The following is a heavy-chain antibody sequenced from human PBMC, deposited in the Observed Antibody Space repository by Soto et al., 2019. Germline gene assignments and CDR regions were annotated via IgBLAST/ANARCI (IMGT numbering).Heavy chain of an antibody. CDR1: GGSISSYY. J-gene: IGHJ6*02. Sequence: SETLSLTCTVSGGSISSYYWSWIRQPPGKGLEWIGYIYYSGSTNYNPSLKSRVTISVDTSKNQFSLKLSSVTAADTAVYYCARVRWSLMDVWGQGTTVTVSS. D-gene: IGHD4-17*01. CDR2: IYYSGST. CDR3: ARVRWSLMDV. V-gene: IGHV4-59*01.